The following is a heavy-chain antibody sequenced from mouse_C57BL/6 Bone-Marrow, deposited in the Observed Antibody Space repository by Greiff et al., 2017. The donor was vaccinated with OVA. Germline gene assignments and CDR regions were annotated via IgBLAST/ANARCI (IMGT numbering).Heavy chain of an antibody. Sequence: EVHLVESGGGLVKPGGSLKLSCAASGFTFSDYGMHWVRQAPEKGLEWVAYISSGSSTIYYADTVKGRFTISRDNAKNTLCLQMTSLRSEDTAMYYCAMYYYLTGYFDVWGTGTTVTVSS. V-gene: IGHV5-17*01. CDR2: ISSGSSTI. CDR1: GFTFSDYG. D-gene: IGHD1-1*01. CDR3: AMYYYLTGYFDV. J-gene: IGHJ1*03.